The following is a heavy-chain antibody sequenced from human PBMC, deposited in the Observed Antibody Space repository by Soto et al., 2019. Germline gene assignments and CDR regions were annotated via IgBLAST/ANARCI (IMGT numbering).Heavy chain of an antibody. V-gene: IGHV3-30*18. CDR1: GFTFSSYG. D-gene: IGHD2-15*01. Sequence: GGSLRLSCAASGFTFSSYGMHWVRQAPGKGLEWVAVISYDGSNKYYADSVKGRFTISRDNSKNTLYLQMNSLRAEDTAVYYCAKDSVDAGLNIVVVVAATSPDYWGQGTLVTVSS. CDR2: ISYDGSNK. J-gene: IGHJ4*02. CDR3: AKDSVDAGLNIVVVVAATSPDY.